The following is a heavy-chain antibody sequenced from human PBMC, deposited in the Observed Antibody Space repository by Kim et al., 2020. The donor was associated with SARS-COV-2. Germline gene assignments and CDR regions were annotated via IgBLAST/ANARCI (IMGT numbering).Heavy chain of an antibody. CDR3: ATTFSFSNRWYYFDY. J-gene: IGHJ4*02. V-gene: IGHV1-18*04. CDR2: INTLSLHT. D-gene: IGHD2-15*01. Sequence: ASVKVSCKVSGYTSSNYGISWVRQAPGQGLEWMGWINTLSLHTNSVDKFQDRVTMTTVPSTNTVSMELRSLTSEDTAVYYWATTFSFSNRWYYFDYWGQG. CDR1: GYTSSNYG.